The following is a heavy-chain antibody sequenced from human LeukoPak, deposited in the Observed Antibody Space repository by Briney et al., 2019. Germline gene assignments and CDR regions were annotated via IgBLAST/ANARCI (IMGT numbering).Heavy chain of an antibody. J-gene: IGHJ4*02. V-gene: IGHV1-3*04. D-gene: IGHD2-21*02. CDR2: INTGNGNT. CDR3: ARNTETAIPLPYYFDY. Sequence: ASVTVSCTASGYTFTSYAMHWVRQAPGQRLECMGWINTGNGNTKYSQKFQGRVTITRDTSASTAYMDLSSLRSEDTAVYYCARNTETAIPLPYYFDYWGQGTLVTVSS. CDR1: GYTFTSYA.